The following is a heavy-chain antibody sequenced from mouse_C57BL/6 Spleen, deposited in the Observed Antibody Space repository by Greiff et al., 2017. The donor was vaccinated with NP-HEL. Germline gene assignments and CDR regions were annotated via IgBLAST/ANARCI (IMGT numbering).Heavy chain of an antibody. CDR2: ISSGGDYI. J-gene: IGHJ3*01. CDR1: GFTFSSYA. V-gene: IGHV5-9-1*02. D-gene: IGHD2-3*01. Sequence: EVKVVESGEGLVKPGGSLKLSCAASGFTFSSYAMSWVRQTPEKRLEWVAYISSGGDYIYYADTVKGRFTISRDNARNTLYLQMSSLKSEDTAMYYCTRADGYFAYWGQGTLVTVSA. CDR3: TRADGYFAY.